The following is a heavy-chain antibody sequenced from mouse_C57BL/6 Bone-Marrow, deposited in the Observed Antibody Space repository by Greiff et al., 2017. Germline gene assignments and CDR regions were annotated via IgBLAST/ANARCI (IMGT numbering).Heavy chain of an antibody. D-gene: IGHD1-1*01. CDR2: IDPETGGT. CDR3: TRDLLRGYFDV. V-gene: IGHV1-15*01. CDR1: GYTFPDYE. Sequence: VKLQESGAELVRPGASVTLSCKASGYTFPDYEMHWVKQTPVHGLEWIGAIDPETGGTAYNQKFKGKAILTADKSSSTAYMELRSLTSEDSAVYYCTRDLLRGYFDVWGTGTTVTVSS. J-gene: IGHJ1*03.